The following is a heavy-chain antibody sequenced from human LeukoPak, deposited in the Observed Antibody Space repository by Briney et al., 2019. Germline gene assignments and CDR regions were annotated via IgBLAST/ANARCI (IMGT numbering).Heavy chain of an antibody. J-gene: IGHJ4*02. CDR3: ARQAGPGSYGSWRFYYFDY. CDR2: VSYSGST. CDR1: GFSISRSRYY. V-gene: IGHV4-39*01. Sequence: SETLSLTCTVSGFSISRSRYYWGWIRQPPGKGLEWIGTVSYSGSTHYNPPLESRVTISVDTSKNQFSLKLSSVTAADTAVYYCARQAGPGSYGSWRFYYFDYWGQGTLVTVSS. D-gene: IGHD3-10*01.